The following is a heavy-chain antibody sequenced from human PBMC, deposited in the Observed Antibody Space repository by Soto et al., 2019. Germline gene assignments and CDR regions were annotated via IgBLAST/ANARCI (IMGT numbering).Heavy chain of an antibody. Sequence: GGSLRLSCAASGFTFSSYSMNWVRQAPGKGLEWVSSISSSSSYIYYADSVKGRFTTSRDNAKNSLYLQMNSLRAEDTAVYYCARGLHYYDSSGSHWGQGTLVTVSS. CDR3: ARGLHYYDSSGSH. J-gene: IGHJ4*02. D-gene: IGHD3-22*01. CDR1: GFTFSSYS. V-gene: IGHV3-21*01. CDR2: ISSSSSYI.